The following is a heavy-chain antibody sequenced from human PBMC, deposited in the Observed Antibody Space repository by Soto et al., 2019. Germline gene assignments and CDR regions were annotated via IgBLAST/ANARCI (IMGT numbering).Heavy chain of an antibody. CDR2: IYYRGST. CDR1: GGSISSYD. V-gene: IGHV4-59*01. CDR3: ARDARRDGFDY. Sequence: SETLSLTCTVAGGSISSYDWSWIRQPTGKGLEWIGYIYYRGSTNYNPSLRSRVTISVDTSKNQFSLKLSSVTAADTAVYYCARDARRDGFDYWGQGTLVTVSS. J-gene: IGHJ4*02.